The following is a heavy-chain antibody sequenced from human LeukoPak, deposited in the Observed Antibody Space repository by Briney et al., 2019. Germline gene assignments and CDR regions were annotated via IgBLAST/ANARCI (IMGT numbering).Heavy chain of an antibody. CDR3: ARVDCSSTSCYSGFSYFDY. V-gene: IGHV3-9*01. D-gene: IGHD2-2*01. CDR1: GFIFDDYA. J-gene: IGHJ4*02. Sequence: PGRSLRLSCAASGFIFDDYAMYWVRQAPGKGLEWVSGINWNSDSIDYADSVTGRFTIARDNAKNSLYLQMNSLRAEDTAVYYCARVDCSSTSCYSGFSYFDYWGQGTLVTVSS. CDR2: INWNSDSI.